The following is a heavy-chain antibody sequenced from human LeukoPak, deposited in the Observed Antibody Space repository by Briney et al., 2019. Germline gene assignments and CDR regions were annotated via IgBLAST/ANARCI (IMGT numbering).Heavy chain of an antibody. V-gene: IGHV3-74*01. Sequence: GGSLRLSCAASGFTFSNYWVHWVRQAPGKGLVWVSRIKSDGSTTNYADSVKGRFTISRDNAKNTLYLQMNSLRAEDTAVYYCAQELKIGHWGQGTLVTVSS. J-gene: IGHJ4*02. CDR1: GFTFSNYW. CDR2: IKSDGSTT. D-gene: IGHD2-21*01. CDR3: AQELKIGH.